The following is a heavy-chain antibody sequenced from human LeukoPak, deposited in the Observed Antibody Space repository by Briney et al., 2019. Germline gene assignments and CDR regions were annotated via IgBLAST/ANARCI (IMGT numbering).Heavy chain of an antibody. Sequence: GGSLRLSCAASGFTFSSYAMSWVRQAPGKGLEWVSAISGSGGSTYYADSVKGRFTISRDNSKNTLYLQMNSLRAEDTAVYYCAKDGDPRYYDRDAFDIWGQGTMVTVSS. CDR2: ISGSGGST. D-gene: IGHD1-26*01. CDR1: GFTFSSYA. J-gene: IGHJ3*02. V-gene: IGHV3-23*01. CDR3: AKDGDPRYYDRDAFDI.